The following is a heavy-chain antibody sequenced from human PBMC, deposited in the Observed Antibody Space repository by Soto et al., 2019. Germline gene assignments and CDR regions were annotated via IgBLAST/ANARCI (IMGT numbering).Heavy chain of an antibody. CDR1: GFTFSRHT. V-gene: IGHV3-30-3*01. D-gene: IGHD3-3*01. CDR2: ISDDGSNT. Sequence: QVQLVESGGGVVQPGRSLRLSCAASGFTFSRHTMHWVRQAPGKGLEWVAAISDDGSNTYYADSVKGRFTISRDNSKNTLLMQINSLSSEDTAVHHCAREVYYDVWSGFNAHPYYFDYWGQGTLVTVSS. CDR3: AREVYYDVWSGFNAHPYYFDY. J-gene: IGHJ4*02.